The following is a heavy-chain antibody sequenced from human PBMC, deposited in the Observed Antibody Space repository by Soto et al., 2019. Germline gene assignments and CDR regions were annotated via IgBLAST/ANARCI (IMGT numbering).Heavy chain of an antibody. Sequence: SETLSLTCAVYGGSFSGYYWSWIRQPPGKGLEWIGEINHSGSTNYNPSLKIRVTISVDTSKNQFSLKLSSVTAADTAMYYCAKGGRQWLVTSDFNYWGQGALVTVSS. D-gene: IGHD6-19*01. V-gene: IGHV4-34*01. CDR2: INHSGST. J-gene: IGHJ4*02. CDR3: AKGGRQWLVTSDFNY. CDR1: GGSFSGYY.